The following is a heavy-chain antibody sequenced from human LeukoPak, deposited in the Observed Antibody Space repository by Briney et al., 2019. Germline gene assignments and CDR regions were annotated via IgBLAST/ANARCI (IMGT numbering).Heavy chain of an antibody. V-gene: IGHV3-23*01. J-gene: IGHJ6*03. Sequence: HPGGSLRLSCAASGFTFSSYGMSWVRQAPGKGLEWVSAISGSGGSTYYADSVKGRFTISRDNSKNTLYLQMNSLRAEDTAVYYCAKDPDLTMIVNYYYYMDVWGKGTTVTISS. D-gene: IGHD3-22*01. CDR1: GFTFSSYG. CDR2: ISGSGGST. CDR3: AKDPDLTMIVNYYYYMDV.